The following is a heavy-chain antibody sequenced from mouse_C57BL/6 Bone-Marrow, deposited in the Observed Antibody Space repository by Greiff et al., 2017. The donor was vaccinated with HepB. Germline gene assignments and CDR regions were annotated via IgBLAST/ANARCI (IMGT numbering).Heavy chain of an antibody. V-gene: IGHV1-52*01. CDR3: AAYGSSTDFDY. Sequence: VQLQQPGAELVRPGSSVKLSCKASGYTFTSYWMHWVKQRPIQGLEWIGNIDPSDSETHYNQKFKDKATLTVDKSSSTAYMQLSSLTSEDSAVYYCAAYGSSTDFDYWGQGTTLTVSS. J-gene: IGHJ2*01. CDR2: IDPSDSET. D-gene: IGHD1-1*01. CDR1: GYTFTSYW.